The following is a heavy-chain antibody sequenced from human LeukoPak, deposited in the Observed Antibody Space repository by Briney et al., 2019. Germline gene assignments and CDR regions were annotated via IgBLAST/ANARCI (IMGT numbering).Heavy chain of an antibody. CDR2: IWYDGSNK. CDR1: GFTFSSYG. V-gene: IGHV3-33*01. Sequence: GGSLRLSCAASGFTFSSYGMHWVRQAPGKGLEWVAVIWYDGSNKYYADSVKGRFTISRDNSKNTLYLQMNSLRAEDTAVYYCAREPGAGNYDFWSVYYYYYYMDVWGKGTTVTVSS. J-gene: IGHJ6*03. D-gene: IGHD3-3*01. CDR3: AREPGAGNYDFWSVYYYYYYMDV.